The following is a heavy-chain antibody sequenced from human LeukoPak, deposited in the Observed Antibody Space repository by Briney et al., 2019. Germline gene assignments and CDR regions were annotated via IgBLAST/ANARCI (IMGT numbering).Heavy chain of an antibody. J-gene: IGHJ6*02. Sequence: GGSLRLSCAASGFTFSSYAMSWVRQAPGKGLEWVSGISGSGGSTYYADSVKGRFTISRDNSKNTLYLQMNSLRAEDTAVYYCARGGSSSFYYYYGMDVWGQGTTVTVSS. CDR1: GFTFSSYA. CDR2: ISGSGGST. V-gene: IGHV3-23*01. CDR3: ARGGSSSFYYYYGMDV. D-gene: IGHD6-6*01.